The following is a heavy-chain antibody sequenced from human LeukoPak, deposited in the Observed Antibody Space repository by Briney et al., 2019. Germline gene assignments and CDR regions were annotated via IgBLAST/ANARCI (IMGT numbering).Heavy chain of an antibody. J-gene: IGHJ4*02. D-gene: IGHD4-17*01. CDR1: GLPINSRGY. CDR2: IYRTGGT. CDR3: ARGNVDYGDYYVYFDH. V-gene: IGHV4-38-2*02. Sequence: NPSETLSLTCFVSGLPINSRGYWGWIRQPPGKGLEWIGSIYRTGGTYYNPSLKSRVDISVDTSKNQFSLKLRSVTAADTAVYYCARGNVDYGDYYVYFDHWGQGSLVTVSS.